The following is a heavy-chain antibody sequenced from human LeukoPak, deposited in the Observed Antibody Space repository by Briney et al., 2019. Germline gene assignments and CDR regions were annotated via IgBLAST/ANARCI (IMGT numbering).Heavy chain of an antibody. D-gene: IGHD2-2*01. CDR2: IYHSGST. V-gene: IGHV4-59*12. J-gene: IGHJ4*02. CDR3: ARARKVVPAYFDY. CDR1: GGSISSYY. Sequence: SETLSLTCTVSGGSISSYYWSWIRQPPGKGLEWIGYIYHSGSTYYNPSLKSRVTISVDRSKNQFSLKLSSVTAADTAVYYCARARKVVPAYFDYWGQGTLVTVSS.